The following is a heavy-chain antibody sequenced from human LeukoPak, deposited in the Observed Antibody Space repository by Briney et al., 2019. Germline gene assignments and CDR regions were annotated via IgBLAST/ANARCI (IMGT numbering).Heavy chain of an antibody. D-gene: IGHD3-10*01. CDR2: IYYSGST. CDR1: GGSISSYY. V-gene: IGHV4-59*01. J-gene: IGHJ4*02. CDR3: ARGYGSDGNYFDY. Sequence: SETLSLTCTVSGGSISSYYWSWIRQPPGKGLEWIGYIYYSGSTSYNPSLKSRVTISVDTSKNQFSLKLSSVTAADTAVYYCARGYGSDGNYFDYWGQGTLVTVSS.